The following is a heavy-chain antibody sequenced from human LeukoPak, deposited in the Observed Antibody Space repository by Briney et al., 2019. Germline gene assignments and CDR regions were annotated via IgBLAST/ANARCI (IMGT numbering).Heavy chain of an antibody. CDR2: IHDGGST. D-gene: IGHD6-19*01. CDR1: GFTVSSNY. CDR3: ARVGYSSGWSIFDY. Sequence: GGSLRLSCAASGFTVSSNYMSWVRQAPGKGLEWVSVIHDGGSTYYADSVKGRFTISRDNSKNTLYLQMNSLRAGDTAVYYCARVGYSSGWSIFDYWGQGTLVTVSS. J-gene: IGHJ4*02. V-gene: IGHV3-53*01.